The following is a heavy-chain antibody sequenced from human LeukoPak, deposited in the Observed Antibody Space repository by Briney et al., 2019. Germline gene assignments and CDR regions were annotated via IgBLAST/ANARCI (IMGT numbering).Heavy chain of an antibody. J-gene: IGHJ5*02. Sequence: PGGSLRLSCAASGFTVSSNYMSWVRQAPGKGLEWVSVIYSGGSTYYAGSVKGRFTISRDNSKNTLYVQMNSLRAEDTAVYYCARSTSGHNWFDPWGQGTLVTVSS. D-gene: IGHD6-25*01. CDR1: GFTVSSNY. CDR2: IYSGGST. CDR3: ARSTSGHNWFDP. V-gene: IGHV3-53*01.